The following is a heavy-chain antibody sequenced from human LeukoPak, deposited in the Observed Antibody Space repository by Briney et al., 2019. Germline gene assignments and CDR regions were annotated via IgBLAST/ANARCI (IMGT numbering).Heavy chain of an antibody. CDR3: ARGSRSAYYYMDV. CDR2: IYSTGST. V-gene: IGHV4-59*10. CDR1: GGSFSGYY. Sequence: SETLSLTCAVYGGSFSGYYWSWIRQPAGKGLEWIGRIYSTGSTNYNPSLNSRVTMSVDTSKNQFSLKLSSVTAADTAVYYCARGSRSAYYYMDVWGKGTTVTISS. D-gene: IGHD2-2*01. J-gene: IGHJ6*03.